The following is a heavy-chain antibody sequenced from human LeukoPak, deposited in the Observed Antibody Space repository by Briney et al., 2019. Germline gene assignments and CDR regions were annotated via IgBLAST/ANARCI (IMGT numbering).Heavy chain of an antibody. J-gene: IGHJ6*02. V-gene: IGHV4-61*01. D-gene: IGHD4-11*01. Sequence: SETLSLPCTVSGGSVNSGSYFWSWIRQPPGKGLEGIGDIQNSARTNDNPSLESRVTISVDSSKDQFSLRLTSVTAADTAVYYCATDYSNFYGMDVWGQGTTVTVSS. CDR3: ATDYSNFYGMDV. CDR1: GGSVNSGSYF. CDR2: IQNSART.